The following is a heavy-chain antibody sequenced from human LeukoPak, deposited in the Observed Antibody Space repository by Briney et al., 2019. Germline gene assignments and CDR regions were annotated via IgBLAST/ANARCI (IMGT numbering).Heavy chain of an antibody. CDR1: GGSISSSSYF. CDR3: ARLVVARYYFDY. CDR2: IYYSGST. Sequence: SETLSLTCTVSGGSISSSSYFWGWIRQPPGKGLEWIGSIYYSGSTYYSPSLKSRVTISVDTSKNQFSLKLSSVTAADTAVYYCARLVVARYYFDYWGQGTLVTVSS. V-gene: IGHV4-39*01. D-gene: IGHD3-22*01. J-gene: IGHJ4*02.